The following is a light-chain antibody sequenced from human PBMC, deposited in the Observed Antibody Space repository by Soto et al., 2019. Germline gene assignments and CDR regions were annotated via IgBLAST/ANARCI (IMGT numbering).Light chain of an antibody. CDR3: SSYTTINNLWV. CDR2: DIA. Sequence: QSVLTQPASVSGSPGQSVTISCTGISRDVGAYNFVSWYQQHPGRAPQLIIFDIADRPSGVSSRFSGSRSGSTASLTISGLQAEDEADYYCSSYTTINNLWVFGGGTKLTV. V-gene: IGLV2-14*03. CDR1: SRDVGAYNF. J-gene: IGLJ3*02.